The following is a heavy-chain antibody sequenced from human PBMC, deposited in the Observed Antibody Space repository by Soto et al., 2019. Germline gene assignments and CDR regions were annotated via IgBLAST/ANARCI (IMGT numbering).Heavy chain of an antibody. Sequence: EVQLVESGGGLVQPGGSLRLSCAASGFTFSSYWMHWVRQAPGKGLVWVSRINSDGSSTSYADSVKGRFTISRDNAKNKLYLEMNRPRAEETAVDYCARSGSGSHQSVWGQGTTVTVSS. CDR1: GFTFSSYW. CDR2: INSDGSST. J-gene: IGHJ6*02. CDR3: ARSGSGSHQSV. V-gene: IGHV3-74*01. D-gene: IGHD3-10*01.